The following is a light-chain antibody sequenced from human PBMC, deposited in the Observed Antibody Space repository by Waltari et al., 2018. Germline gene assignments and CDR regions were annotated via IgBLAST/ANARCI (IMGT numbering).Light chain of an antibody. J-gene: IGLJ3*02. CDR3: SSYTTRDTWL. CDR2: GVS. CDR1: NSDLGVHNY. V-gene: IGLV2-14*03. Sequence: QSALTQPASVSGSPGPSLTISCTGTNSDLGVHNYVSWYQQHPGKAPKLILYGVSKRPSGVSNRFSGSKADNTASLTISGVQAGDEADYYCSSYTTRDTWLFGGGTKVTVL.